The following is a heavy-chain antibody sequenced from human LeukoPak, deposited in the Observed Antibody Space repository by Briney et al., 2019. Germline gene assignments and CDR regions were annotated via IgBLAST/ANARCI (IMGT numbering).Heavy chain of an antibody. V-gene: IGHV4-39*01. Sequence: SSETLSLTCTVSGGSISSSSYFWGWIRQPPGKGLEWIGSIYYSGSTYYNPSLKSRVTISVDTSKNQFSLKLSSVTAADTAVYYCATGYSSGWYVGEGFDYWGQGTLVTVSS. CDR2: IYYSGST. D-gene: IGHD6-19*01. J-gene: IGHJ4*02. CDR3: ATGYSSGWYVGEGFDY. CDR1: GGSISSSSYF.